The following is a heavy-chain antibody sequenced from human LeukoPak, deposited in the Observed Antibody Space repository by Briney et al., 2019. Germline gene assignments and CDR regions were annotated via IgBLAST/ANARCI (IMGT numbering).Heavy chain of an antibody. Sequence: SETLSLTCAVYGGSFSGYYWSWIRQPPGKGLEWIGEINHSGSTNYNPSLKSRVTISVDTSKNQFSLKLSSVTAADTAVYYCARGRRLYAKWIQLWFEDYWGQGTPVTVSS. V-gene: IGHV4-34*01. CDR3: ARGRRLYAKWIQLWFEDY. CDR1: GGSFSGYY. D-gene: IGHD5-18*01. J-gene: IGHJ4*02. CDR2: INHSGST.